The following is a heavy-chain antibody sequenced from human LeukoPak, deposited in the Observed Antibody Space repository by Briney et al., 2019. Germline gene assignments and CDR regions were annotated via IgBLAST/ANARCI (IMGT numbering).Heavy chain of an antibody. CDR2: SSASGNST. D-gene: IGHD1-26*01. V-gene: IGHV3-23*01. CDR3: AKSGTGNYYSYFDY. J-gene: IGHJ4*02. CDR1: GFTFSNYA. Sequence: GGSLRLSCAASGFTFSNYAMTWVRQAPGKGLEWVSGSSASGNSTYYADSVKGRFTISRDNSKNTLYLQMNSLRAEDTAVYYCAKSGTGNYYSYFDYWGQGTLVTVSS.